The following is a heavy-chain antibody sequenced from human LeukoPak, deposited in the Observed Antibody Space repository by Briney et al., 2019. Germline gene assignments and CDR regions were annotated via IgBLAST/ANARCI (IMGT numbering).Heavy chain of an antibody. V-gene: IGHV1-18*01. CDR2: ISAYNGNT. CDR3: ARELPADYYYGMDV. D-gene: IGHD2-2*01. J-gene: IGHJ6*02. CDR1: GYTFTSYG. Sequence: ASVKVSCKASGYTFTSYGISWVRQAPGQGLEWMGWISAYNGNTNYAQKLQGRVTMTTDTSTSTAYMELRSLRSDDTAVYYCARELPADYYYGMDVWGQGTTVTVSS.